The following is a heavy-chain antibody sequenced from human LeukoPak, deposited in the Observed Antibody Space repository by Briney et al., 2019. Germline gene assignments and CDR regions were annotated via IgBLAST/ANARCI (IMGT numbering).Heavy chain of an antibody. CDR2: ISAYNGNT. CDR1: GHTFTSYG. CDR3: ARDGGSGSYNDY. V-gene: IGHV1-18*01. Sequence: ASVKVSCKASGHTFTSYGISWVRQAPGQGLEWMGWISAYNGNTNYAQKLQGRVTMTTDTSTSTAYMELSSLRSEDTAVYYCARDGGSGSYNDYWGQGTLVTVSS. D-gene: IGHD3-10*01. J-gene: IGHJ4*02.